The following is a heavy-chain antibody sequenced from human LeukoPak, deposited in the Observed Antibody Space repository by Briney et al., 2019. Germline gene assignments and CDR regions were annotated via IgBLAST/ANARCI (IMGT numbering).Heavy chain of an antibody. J-gene: IGHJ4*02. CDR3: AREMRSPRGGFDY. Sequence: SETLSLACTVSSGSISSSSYYWGWIRQPPGMGLEWIGSMYYSGSTYYNPSLKSRVTISVDTSKSQFSLKLSSVTAADAAVYYCAREMRSPRGGFDYWDQGTLVTVSS. V-gene: IGHV4-39*07. CDR1: SGSISSSSYY. D-gene: IGHD3-10*01. CDR2: MYYSGST.